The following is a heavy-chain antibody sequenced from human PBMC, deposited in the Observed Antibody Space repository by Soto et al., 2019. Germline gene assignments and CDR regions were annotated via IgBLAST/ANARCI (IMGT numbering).Heavy chain of an antibody. Sequence: GGALRLSCATSGFTFSSYCMHWVRQAPGKGLEWVAVIWYDGSNKYYADSVKGRFTISRDNSKNTLYLQMNSLRAEDTAVYYCARDGVINYYYYYYMDVWGKGTTVTV. V-gene: IGHV3-33*01. CDR1: GFTFSSYC. J-gene: IGHJ6*03. D-gene: IGHD3-16*02. CDR2: IWYDGSNK. CDR3: ARDGVINYYYYYYMDV.